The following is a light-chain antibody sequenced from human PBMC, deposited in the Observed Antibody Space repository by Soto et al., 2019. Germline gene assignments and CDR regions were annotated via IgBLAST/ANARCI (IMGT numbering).Light chain of an antibody. J-gene: IGKJ1*01. CDR3: QQNYNSWT. V-gene: IGKV1-39*01. CDR1: QSIVIY. Sequence: DIQMTQSPSSLSASVGDRVTITCRASQSIVIYLNWYQQKPGKAPNLLIYAASSLQSGVPSRFSGSGSGTDFTLTISSLQPEDFATYYCQQNYNSWTFGQGTKVEIK. CDR2: AAS.